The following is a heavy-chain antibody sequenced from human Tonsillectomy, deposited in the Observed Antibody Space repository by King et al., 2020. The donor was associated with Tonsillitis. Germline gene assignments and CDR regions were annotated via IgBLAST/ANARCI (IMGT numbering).Heavy chain of an antibody. D-gene: IGHD2-2*01. CDR3: AKPRRGYCSSTSCPANN. Sequence: VQLVESGGGVVQPGRSLRLSCAASGFTFSSYGMHWVRQAPGKGLEWVAVISYDGSNKYYADSVKGRFTISRDNSKNTLYLQMNSLRAEDAAVYYCAKPRRGYCSSTSCPANNWGQGTLVTVSS. J-gene: IGHJ4*02. CDR1: GFTFSSYG. CDR2: ISYDGSNK. V-gene: IGHV3-30*18.